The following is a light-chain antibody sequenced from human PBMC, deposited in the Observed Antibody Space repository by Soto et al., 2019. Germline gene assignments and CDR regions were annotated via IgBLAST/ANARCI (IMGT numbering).Light chain of an antibody. V-gene: IGKV1D-13*01. CDR2: DAS. J-gene: IGKJ4*01. CDR3: QQLNNYPLT. CDR1: QGISSA. Sequence: ALPLTQSPASLSASVGDRVTITCRASQGISSALAWYHQKPGKAPRLLIYDASSLESGVPSRFRGSGSGTDLTITISSLKPEDFETYYCQQLNNYPLTFGGGTKVDI.